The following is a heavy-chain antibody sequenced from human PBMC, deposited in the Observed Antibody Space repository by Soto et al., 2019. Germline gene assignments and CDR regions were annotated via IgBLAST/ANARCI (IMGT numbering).Heavy chain of an antibody. D-gene: IGHD2-2*01. CDR2: INHSGST. J-gene: IGHJ5*02. V-gene: IGHV4-34*01. CDR3: ARESGFCSSTSCYRNWFDP. CDR1: GGSFSGYY. Sequence: SEILSLTCAVYGGSFSGYYWSWIRQPPGKGLEWIGEINHSGSTNYNPSLKSRVTISVDTSKNQFSLKLSSVTAADTAVYYCARESGFCSSTSCYRNWFDPWGQGTLVTVSS.